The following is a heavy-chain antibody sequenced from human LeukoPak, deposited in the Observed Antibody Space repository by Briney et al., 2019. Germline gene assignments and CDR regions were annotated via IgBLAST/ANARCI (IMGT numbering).Heavy chain of an antibody. V-gene: IGHV3-23*01. CDR3: AKGSYYDASGYYFTSWYFDL. Sequence: GGSLRLSCAASGFTFSSYGMNWVRQAPGKGLEWVSVVSGSGANTYYADSVKDRFTISRDNSKDTLFLQMNSLRAEDTAIYYCAKGSYYDASGYYFTSWYFDLWGRGAVVTVSS. CDR1: GFTFSSYG. CDR2: VSGSGANT. J-gene: IGHJ2*01. D-gene: IGHD3-22*01.